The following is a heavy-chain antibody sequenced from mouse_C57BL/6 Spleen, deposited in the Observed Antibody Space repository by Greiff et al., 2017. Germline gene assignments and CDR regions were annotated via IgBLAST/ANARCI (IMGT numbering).Heavy chain of an antibody. CDR3: AREFYSNPFAY. CDR2: ISYDGSN. D-gene: IGHD2-5*01. J-gene: IGHJ3*01. CDR1: GYSITSGYY. Sequence: DVKLQESGPGLVKPSQSLSLTCSVTGYSITSGYYWNWIRQFPGNKLEWMGYISYDGSNNYNPSLKNRISITRDTSKNQFFLKLNSVTTEDTATYYCAREFYSNPFAYWGQGTLVTVSA. V-gene: IGHV3-6*01.